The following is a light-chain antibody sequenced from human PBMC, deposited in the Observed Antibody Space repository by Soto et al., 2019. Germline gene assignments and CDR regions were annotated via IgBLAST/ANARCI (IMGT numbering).Light chain of an antibody. Sequence: EIVLTQSPGTLSLSPGERATLSCRASQSVSSSYLAWYQQKPGQAPRLLIYGASSRATGIPDRFSGSGSGTDLTITISRLEPEDFEVYDGQQYGSSPRTFGQGTKVDIK. J-gene: IGKJ1*01. CDR3: QQYGSSPRT. CDR2: GAS. V-gene: IGKV3-20*01. CDR1: QSVSSSY.